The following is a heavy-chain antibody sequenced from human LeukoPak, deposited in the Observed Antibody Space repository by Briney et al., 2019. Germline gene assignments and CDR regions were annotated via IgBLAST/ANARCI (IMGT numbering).Heavy chain of an antibody. CDR1: GFTFSSYA. V-gene: IGHV3-23*01. CDR3: ASPYCSSTSCVDY. J-gene: IGHJ4*02. D-gene: IGHD2-2*01. Sequence: GGSLRLSCAASGFTFSSYAMRWVRQAPGKGLEWVSAISGSGGSTYYADSVKGRFTISRDNSKNTLYLQMNSLRAEDTAVYYCASPYCSSTSCVDYWGQGTLVTVSS. CDR2: ISGSGGST.